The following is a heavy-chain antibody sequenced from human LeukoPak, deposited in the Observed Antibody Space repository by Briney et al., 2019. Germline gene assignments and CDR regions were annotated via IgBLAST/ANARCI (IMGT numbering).Heavy chain of an antibody. V-gene: IGHV4-39*01. CDR1: GGFISSSSYY. CDR3: ARLFGGNSHGDY. J-gene: IGHJ4*02. CDR2: IYYSGSI. Sequence: SETLSLTCPVAGGFISSSSYYWGWIRQPPGKGLEWIGSIYYSGSIYYNPSLKSRVTISEATSKNQFSLTLSSVAAADTAASYYARLFGGNSHGDYWGQGTLVTVSS. D-gene: IGHD4-23*01.